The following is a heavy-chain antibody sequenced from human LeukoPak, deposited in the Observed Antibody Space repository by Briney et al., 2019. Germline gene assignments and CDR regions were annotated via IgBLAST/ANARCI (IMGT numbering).Heavy chain of an antibody. CDR2: IKPDGNEQ. J-gene: IGHJ4*02. V-gene: IGHV3-7*01. Sequence: PGGSLRLSCVTSGFIFSDYWMGWVRQAPGKGPEWVASIKPDGNEQYYVDSVRGRFTISRDNSKDSLFLQMDSPRDDDTAVYYCGRERVSAYDYWGQGTLVTVSS. CDR3: GRERVSAYDY. CDR1: GFIFSDYW.